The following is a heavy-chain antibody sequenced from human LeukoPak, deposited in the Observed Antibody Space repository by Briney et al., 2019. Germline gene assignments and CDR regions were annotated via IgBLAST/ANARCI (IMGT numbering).Heavy chain of an antibody. D-gene: IGHD6-13*01. CDR1: GGTFSSYA. J-gene: IGHJ4*02. CDR3: ARDRQQLVEDGFDY. V-gene: IGHV1-69*04. Sequence: GASVKVSCKGSGGTFSSYAISWVRQAPGQGLEWMGRIIPILGIANYAQKFQGRVTITADKSTSTAYMELSSLRSEDTAVYYCARDRQQLVEDGFDYWGQGTLVTVSS. CDR2: IIPILGIA.